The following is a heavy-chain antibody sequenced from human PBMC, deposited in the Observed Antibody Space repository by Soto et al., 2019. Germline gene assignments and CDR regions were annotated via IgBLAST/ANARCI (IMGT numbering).Heavy chain of an antibody. V-gene: IGHV1-18*01. D-gene: IGHD2-2*01. CDR3: ARDAVVVPAAIWEYYYYGMDV. J-gene: IGHJ6*02. Sequence: ASVKVSCKASGYTFTSYGISWVRQAPGQGLEWMGWISAYNGNTNYAQKLQGRVTMTTDTSTSTAYMELRSLRSDDTAVYYCARDAVVVPAAIWEYYYYGMDVWGRGTTVTAP. CDR1: GYTFTSYG. CDR2: ISAYNGNT.